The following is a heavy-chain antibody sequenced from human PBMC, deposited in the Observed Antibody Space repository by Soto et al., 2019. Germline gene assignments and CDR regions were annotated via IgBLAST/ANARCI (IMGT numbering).Heavy chain of an antibody. CDR1: GYTFTSYA. V-gene: IGHV1-3*01. CDR2: INAGNGNT. J-gene: IGHJ4*02. CDR3: ARGDNYHDSSGYWDY. D-gene: IGHD3-22*01. Sequence: ASVKVSCKSSGYTFTSYAMHWVRQAPGQRLEWMGWINAGNGNTKYSQKFQGRVTITRDTSVSTAYMELSSLRSEDTAVYSCARGDNYHDSSGYWDYWGQGTLVTVSS.